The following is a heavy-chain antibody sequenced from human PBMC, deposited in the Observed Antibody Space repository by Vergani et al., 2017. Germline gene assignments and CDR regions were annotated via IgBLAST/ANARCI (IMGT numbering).Heavy chain of an antibody. Sequence: QVQLVQSGAEVKKPGSSVKVSCKASGGTFSSYAISWVRQAPGQGLEWMGGIIPIFGTANYAQQFQGRVTITADESTSTAYMELSSLRSEDTAVYYCARGTSMTTVTNDAFDIWGQGTMVTVSS. V-gene: IGHV1-69*12. CDR3: ARGTSMTTVTNDAFDI. CDR2: IIPIFGTA. J-gene: IGHJ3*02. D-gene: IGHD4-17*01. CDR1: GGTFSSYA.